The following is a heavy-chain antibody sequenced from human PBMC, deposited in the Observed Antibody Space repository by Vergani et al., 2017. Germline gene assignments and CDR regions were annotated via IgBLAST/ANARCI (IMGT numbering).Heavy chain of an antibody. J-gene: IGHJ6*02. CDR2: IVVGSGNT. CDR3: AASDPYCSGGSCYSYSYYYYGMDV. Sequence: QMQLVQSGPEVKKPGTSVKVSCTASGFTFTSSAVQWVRQARGQRLEWIGWIVVGSGNTNYAQKFQERVTITRDMSTSTAYMELSSLRSEDTAVYYCAASDPYCSGGSCYSYSYYYYGMDVWGQGTTVTVSS. D-gene: IGHD2-15*01. CDR1: GFTFTSSA. V-gene: IGHV1-58*01.